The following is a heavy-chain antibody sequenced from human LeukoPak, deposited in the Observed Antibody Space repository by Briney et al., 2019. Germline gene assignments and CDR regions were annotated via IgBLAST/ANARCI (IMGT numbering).Heavy chain of an antibody. CDR2: ISYDGSNK. CDR1: GFTFSSYG. V-gene: IGHV3-30*18. Sequence: PGRSLRLSCAASGFTFSSYGMHGVRQAPGKGLEWVAVISYDGSNKYYADSVKGRFTISRDNSKNTLYLQMNSLRAEDTAVYYCAKGRYYYESSGYYRFENWGQGTLVTVSS. J-gene: IGHJ4*02. CDR3: AKGRYYYESSGYYRFEN. D-gene: IGHD3-22*01.